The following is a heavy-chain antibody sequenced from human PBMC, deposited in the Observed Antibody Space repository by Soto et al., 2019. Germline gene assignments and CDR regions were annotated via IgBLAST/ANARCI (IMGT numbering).Heavy chain of an antibody. CDR2: IYTSGST. V-gene: IGHV4-4*07. J-gene: IGHJ4*02. CDR3: ARVGYDFWSGYYYYFDY. D-gene: IGHD3-3*01. Sequence: SETLSLTCTVSGGSISSYYWSWIRQPAGKGLEWIGRIYTSGSTNYNPSLKSRVTMSVDTSKNQFSLKLSSVTAADTAVYYCARVGYDFWSGYYYYFDYWGQGTLVTVSS. CDR1: GGSISSYY.